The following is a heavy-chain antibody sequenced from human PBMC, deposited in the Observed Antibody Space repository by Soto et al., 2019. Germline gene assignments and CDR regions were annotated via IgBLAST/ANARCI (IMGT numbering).Heavy chain of an antibody. J-gene: IGHJ4*02. CDR3: ARGXYYDFWSASGSGYYFDY. Sequence: SETLSLTCTVSGGSISSGGYYWSWIRQHPGKGLEWIGYIYYSGSTYYNPSLKSRVTISVDTSKNQFSLKLSSVTAADTAVYYCARGXYYDFWSASGSGYYFDYWGQGTLVTVSS. CDR1: GGSISSGGYY. D-gene: IGHD3-3*01. CDR2: IYYSGST. V-gene: IGHV4-31*03.